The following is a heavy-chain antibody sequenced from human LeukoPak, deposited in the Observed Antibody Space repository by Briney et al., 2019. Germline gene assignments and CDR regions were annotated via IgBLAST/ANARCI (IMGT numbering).Heavy chain of an antibody. CDR3: TRDPYYFDSSGYYHHAFDI. J-gene: IGHJ3*02. Sequence: GGSLRLSCTGFGFTFRDYAVSWVRQAPGKGLECIGFIRSKVYGGTTEYAASVKGRFTISRDDSKSIAYLQMNSLKTEDTAVYFCTRDPYYFDSSGYYHHAFDIWGQGTMVAVSS. D-gene: IGHD3-22*01. V-gene: IGHV3-49*04. CDR2: IRSKVYGGTT. CDR1: GFTFRDYA.